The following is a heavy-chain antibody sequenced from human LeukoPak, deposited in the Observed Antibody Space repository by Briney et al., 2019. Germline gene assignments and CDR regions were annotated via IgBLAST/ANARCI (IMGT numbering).Heavy chain of an antibody. J-gene: IGHJ6*03. Sequence: SSETLSLTCAVYGGSFSGYYWSWIRQPPGKGLEWIGEINHSGSTNYNPSLKSRVTISVGTSKNQFSLKLSSVTAADTAVYYCARGREYSYGYFLSPYYYYMDVWGKGTTVTVSS. D-gene: IGHD5-18*01. V-gene: IGHV4-34*01. CDR1: GGSFSGYY. CDR2: INHSGST. CDR3: ARGREYSYGYFLSPYYYYMDV.